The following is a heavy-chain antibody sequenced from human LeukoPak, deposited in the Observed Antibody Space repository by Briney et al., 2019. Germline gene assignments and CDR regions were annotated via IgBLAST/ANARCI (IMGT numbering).Heavy chain of an antibody. CDR3: ARGGGYYYG. J-gene: IGHJ4*02. V-gene: IGHV4-34*01. D-gene: IGHD3-22*01. CDR1: GGSFSGYY. CDR2: INHSGST. Sequence: SETLSLTCAVYGGSFSGYYWSWIRQSPGEGLEWIGEINHSGSTNYNPSLKSRVTISVDTSKNQFSVKLSSVTAADTAVYYCARGGGYYYGWGQGTLVTVSS.